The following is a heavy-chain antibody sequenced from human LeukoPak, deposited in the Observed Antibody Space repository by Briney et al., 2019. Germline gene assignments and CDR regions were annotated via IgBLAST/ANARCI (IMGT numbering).Heavy chain of an antibody. J-gene: IGHJ5*02. CDR3: ARGFRSGDPRNWFDP. CDR2: INPNSGGT. CDR1: GYTFTSYD. D-gene: IGHD3-10*01. V-gene: IGHV1-2*02. Sequence: GASVKVSCKASGYTFTSYDINWVRQATGQGLEWMGWINPNSGGTNYAQKFQGRVTMTRDTSISTAYMELSRLRSDDTAVYYCARGFRSGDPRNWFDPWGQGTLVTVSS.